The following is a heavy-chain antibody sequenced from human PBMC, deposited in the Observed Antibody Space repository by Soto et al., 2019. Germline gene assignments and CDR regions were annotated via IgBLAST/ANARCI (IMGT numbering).Heavy chain of an antibody. CDR2: MNPNRGNT. V-gene: IGHV1-8*01. CDR3: AREVMTSYYGMDVV. D-gene: IGHD2-21*02. Sequence: QVQLVQSGAEVKKPGASVKVSCKASGYTFTSYDINWVRQATGQGREWMGWMNPNRGNTGYAQKFQGRVTMTRNTSISTAYMELSSMRSEDTAVYYCAREVMTSYYGMDVVWGQGTTVTVSS. CDR1: GYTFTSYD. J-gene: IGHJ6*02.